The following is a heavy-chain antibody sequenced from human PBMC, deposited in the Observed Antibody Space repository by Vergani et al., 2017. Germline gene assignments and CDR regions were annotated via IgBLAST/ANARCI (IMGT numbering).Heavy chain of an antibody. CDR2: IKQDGSEK. J-gene: IGHJ4*02. V-gene: IGHV3-7*01. Sequence: EVQLVESGGGLVQPGGSLRLSCAASGFSFSSYKMGWVRQAPGKGLEWVANIKQDGSEKGYVDSVKGRFTISRENGKNSLSLQMVSLRGEDTAVYYCGRERPETNAYDYWGQGTLVTVSS. D-gene: IGHD1-7*01. CDR1: GFSFSSYK. CDR3: GRERPETNAYDY.